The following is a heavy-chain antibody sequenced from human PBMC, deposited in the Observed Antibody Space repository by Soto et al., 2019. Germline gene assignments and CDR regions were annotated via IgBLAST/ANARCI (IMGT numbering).Heavy chain of an antibody. Sequence: PSLTLSVPCGFDGWSFSGYYWSCIRQPPRKGLEWIGEINHSGSTNYNPSLKSRVTISVDTSKNQFSLKLSSVTAEDTAVYYCARVPDIVVIPDAPNYMDVWGKGTTVTVS. J-gene: IGHJ6*03. CDR3: ARVPDIVVIPDAPNYMDV. CDR1: GWSFSGYY. CDR2: INHSGST. D-gene: IGHD2-2*01. V-gene: IGHV4-34*01.